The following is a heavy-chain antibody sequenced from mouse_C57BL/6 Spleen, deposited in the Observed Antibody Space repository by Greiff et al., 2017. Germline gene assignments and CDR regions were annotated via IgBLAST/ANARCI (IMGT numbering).Heavy chain of an antibody. CDR3: ARFITTVVATDY. D-gene: IGHD1-1*01. CDR2: IDPSDSYT. V-gene: IGHV1-69*01. J-gene: IGHJ2*01. Sequence: QVQLQQSGAELVMPGASVKLSCKASGYTFTSYWMHWVKQRPGQGLAWIGEIDPSDSYTNYNQKFKGKSTLTVDKSSSTAYMQRSSLTSEDSAVYYCARFITTVVATDYWGQGTTLTVSS. CDR1: GYTFTSYW.